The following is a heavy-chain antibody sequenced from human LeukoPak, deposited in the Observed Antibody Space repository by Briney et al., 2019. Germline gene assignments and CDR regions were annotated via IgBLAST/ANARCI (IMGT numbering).Heavy chain of an antibody. CDR1: GFTFSSYA. CDR3: AKDQGTSPRITLYYFDY. CDR2: VSGSGGST. D-gene: IGHD2/OR15-2a*01. J-gene: IGHJ4*02. V-gene: IGHV3-23*01. Sequence: GGSLRLSCAASGFTFSSYAMSWVRQAPGKGLEWVSGVSGSGGSTYYADSVKGRFTISRDNSKNTLYLQMNSLRAEDTAVYYCAKDQGTSPRITLYYFDYWGQGTLVTVSS.